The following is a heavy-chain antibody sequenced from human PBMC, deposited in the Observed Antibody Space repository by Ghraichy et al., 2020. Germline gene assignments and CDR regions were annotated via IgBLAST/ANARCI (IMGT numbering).Heavy chain of an antibody. Sequence: SETLSLTCTVSGGSISSYYWSWIRQPPGKGLEWIGYIYSSESTNYNPSLMSRVTISADTSKNRFSLKLSSVTAADTAVYYCAREHRYVWGTYRLLEAYYFDYWGQGTLVTVSS. CDR1: GGSISSYY. CDR2: IYSSEST. J-gene: IGHJ4*02. CDR3: AREHRYVWGTYRLLEAYYFDY. V-gene: IGHV4-59*01. D-gene: IGHD3-16*02.